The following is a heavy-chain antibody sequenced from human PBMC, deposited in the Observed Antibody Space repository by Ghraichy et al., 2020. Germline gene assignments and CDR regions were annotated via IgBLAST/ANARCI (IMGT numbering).Heavy chain of an antibody. CDR1: GFTFSSYW. J-gene: IGHJ4*02. CDR3: TRDPGVAAAATVGYFDL. D-gene: IGHD6-25*01. Sequence: GGLRLSCVASGFTFSSYWMDWVRQAPGKGLEWVATISQDGSTKFYVDSVKGRFTISRDNAENSMSLQMNSLREEDTAVYYCTRDPGVAAAATVGYFDLWGQGSLVAVSS. V-gene: IGHV3-7*03. CDR2: ISQDGSTK.